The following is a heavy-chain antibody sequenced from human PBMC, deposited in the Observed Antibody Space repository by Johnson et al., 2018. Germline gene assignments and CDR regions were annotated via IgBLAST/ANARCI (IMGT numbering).Heavy chain of an antibody. Sequence: VQLVESGGGLVQPGGSLRLSCAASGFTFSSYWMSWVRQAPGKGLEWVANLKQDGSDKYYVDAVKGRFTISRDNAKNSLYLKMNSLRAEDTALYYWAREKAYYYYRDVWGKGTTVTVSS. CDR1: GFTFSSYW. V-gene: IGHV3-7*01. J-gene: IGHJ6*03. CDR2: LKQDGSDK. CDR3: AREKAYYYYRDV.